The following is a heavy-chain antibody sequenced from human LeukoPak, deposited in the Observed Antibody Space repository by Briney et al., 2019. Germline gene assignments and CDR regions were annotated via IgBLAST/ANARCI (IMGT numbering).Heavy chain of an antibody. J-gene: IGHJ4*02. Sequence: PGGSLRLSCAASGFTFSSYEMNWVRQAPGKGLEWVSYISSSGSTIYYADSVKGRFTISRDNAKNSLYLQMNSLRAEDTAVYYCAREPIVATIIDYWGQGTLVTVSS. CDR3: AREPIVATIIDY. CDR2: ISSSGSTI. CDR1: GFTFSSYE. V-gene: IGHV3-48*03. D-gene: IGHD5-12*01.